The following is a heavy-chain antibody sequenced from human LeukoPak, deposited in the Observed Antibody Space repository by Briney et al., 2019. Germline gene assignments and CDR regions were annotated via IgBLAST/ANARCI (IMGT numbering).Heavy chain of an antibody. J-gene: IGHJ4*02. CDR1: GYTLTKLS. D-gene: IGHD5-18*01. CDR3: ATDQGGFSYGYYY. CDR2: FDPEDGET. V-gene: IGHV1-24*01. Sequence: ASVKVSSKVSGYTLTKLSMHWVRQAPGKGLEWMGGFDPEDGETIYAQKFQGRVTMTEDTSTDTAYMELSSLRSEDTAVHYCATDQGGFSYGYYYWGQGTLVTVSS.